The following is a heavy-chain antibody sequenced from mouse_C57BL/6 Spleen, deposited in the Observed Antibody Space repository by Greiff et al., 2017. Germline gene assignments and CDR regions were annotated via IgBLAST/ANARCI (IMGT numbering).Heavy chain of an antibody. CDR3: ARSGGYYGFAY. V-gene: IGHV3-1*01. CDR2: ISYSGST. D-gene: IGHD2-3*01. CDR1: GYSITSGYD. J-gene: IGHJ3*01. Sequence: EVQLQQSGPGMVKPSQSLSLTCTVTGYSITSGYDWHWIRHFPGNKLEWIGYISYSGSTNYNPSLKSRISITHDTSKNHFFLKLNSVTTEDTATYYCARSGGYYGFAYWGQGTLVTVSA.